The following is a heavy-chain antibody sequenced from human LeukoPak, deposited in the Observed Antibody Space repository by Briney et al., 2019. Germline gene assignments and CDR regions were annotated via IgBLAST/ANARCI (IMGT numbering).Heavy chain of an antibody. J-gene: IGHJ4*02. Sequence: SETLSLTCTVSGGSISSSSYYWGWIRQPPGKGLEWIGSIYYSGSTYYNPSLKSRVTISVDTSKNQFSLKLSSVTAADTAVYYCASLASVADPFDYWGQGTLVTVSS. D-gene: IGHD6-19*01. V-gene: IGHV4-39*01. CDR1: GGSISSSSYY. CDR3: ASLASVADPFDY. CDR2: IYYSGST.